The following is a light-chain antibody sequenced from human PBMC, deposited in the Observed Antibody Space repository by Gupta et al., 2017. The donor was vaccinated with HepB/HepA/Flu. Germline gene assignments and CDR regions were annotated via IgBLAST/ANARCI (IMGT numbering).Light chain of an antibody. CDR3: QVWDSSSDRYVV. CDR1: NIGSKS. CDR2: GNS. Sequence: RAQPHWLTSAQGRPAGNSVRGNNIGSKSVHWYQQKTGQAPVLVVYGNSDRPSAIPERFSASTSGNTATLTISRVEAGDEADYYYQVWDSSSDRYVVFGGGTKLTVL. J-gene: IGLJ2*01. V-gene: IGLV3-21*03.